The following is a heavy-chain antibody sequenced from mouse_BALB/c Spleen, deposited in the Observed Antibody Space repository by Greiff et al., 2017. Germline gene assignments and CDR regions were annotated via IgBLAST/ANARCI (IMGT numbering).Heavy chain of an antibody. J-gene: IGHJ3*01. CDR2: INPSNGRT. V-gene: IGHV1S81*02. CDR3: ARGYDRYDEVWFAY. D-gene: IGHD2-14*01. CDR1: GYTFTSYW. Sequence: QVQLQQPGAELVKPGASVKLSCKASGYTFTSYWMHWVKQRPGQGLEWIGEINPSNGRTNYNEKFKSKATLTVDKSSSTAYMQLSSLTSEDSAVYYCARGYDRYDEVWFAYWGQGTLVTVSA.